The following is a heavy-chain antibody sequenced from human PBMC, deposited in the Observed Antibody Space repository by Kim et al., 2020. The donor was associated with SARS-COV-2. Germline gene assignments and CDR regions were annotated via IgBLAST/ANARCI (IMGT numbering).Heavy chain of an antibody. J-gene: IGHJ4*02. CDR3: ARQGGGDQLLQHFDY. CDR2: IYPGDSDT. V-gene: IGHV5-51*01. CDR1: GYSFTSYW. D-gene: IGHD2-2*01. Sequence: GESLKISCKGSGYSFTSYWIGWVRQMPGKGLEWMGIIYPGDSDTRYSPSFQGQVTISADKSISTAYLQWSSLKASDTAMYYCARQGGGDQLLQHFDYWGQGTLVTVSS.